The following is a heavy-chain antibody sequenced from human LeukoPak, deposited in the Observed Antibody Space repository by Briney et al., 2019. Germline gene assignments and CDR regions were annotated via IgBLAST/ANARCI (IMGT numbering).Heavy chain of an antibody. CDR2: IKSNTHSGTT. Sequence: PGGSLRLSCAASGFTFNNAWMNWVRQTPGKGLEWVCSIKSNTHSGTTDYAAPVKGRFTISRDDSKNTLYLQMNSLKTEDTAVYYCTTTIFVVLVAALDYWGQGTLVTVSS. CDR1: GFTFNNAW. CDR3: TTTIFVVLVAALDY. D-gene: IGHD2-15*01. J-gene: IGHJ4*02. V-gene: IGHV3-15*01.